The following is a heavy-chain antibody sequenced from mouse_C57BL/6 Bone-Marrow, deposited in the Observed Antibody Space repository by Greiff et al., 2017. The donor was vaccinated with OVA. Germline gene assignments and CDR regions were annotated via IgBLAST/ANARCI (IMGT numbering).Heavy chain of an antibody. D-gene: IGHD1-1*01. J-gene: IGHJ4*01. Sequence: QVQLQQPGAELVKPGASVKMSCKASGYTFTSYWITWVKQRPGQGLEWIGDIYPGSGSTNYNEKFKSKATLTVDTSSSTAYMQLSSLTSEDSAVDYCARTRGLLGGAMDYWGQGTSVTVSS. V-gene: IGHV1-55*01. CDR3: ARTRGLLGGAMDY. CDR2: IYPGSGST. CDR1: GYTFTSYW.